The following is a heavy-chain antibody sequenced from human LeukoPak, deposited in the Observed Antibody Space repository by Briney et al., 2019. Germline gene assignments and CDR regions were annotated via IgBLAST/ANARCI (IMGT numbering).Heavy chain of an antibody. CDR1: GFTFSSYW. J-gene: IGHJ4*02. D-gene: IGHD3-22*01. CDR3: AREHYDSSGGGYFDY. Sequence: GGSLRLSCAAPGFTFSSYWMHWVRQAPGKGLVWVSRINSAGRSSNYADSVKGRFTISRDNAKNTLYLQMNSLRAEDTAVYYCAREHYDSSGGGYFDYWGQGTLVTVSS. CDR2: INSAGRSS. V-gene: IGHV3-74*01.